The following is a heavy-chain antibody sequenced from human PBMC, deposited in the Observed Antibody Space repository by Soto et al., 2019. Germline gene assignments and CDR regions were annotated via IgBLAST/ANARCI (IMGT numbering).Heavy chain of an antibody. V-gene: IGHV1-69*13. CDR2: IIPIFGTA. J-gene: IGHJ4*02. Sequence: SVKVSCKASGGTFSSYAISWVRQAPGQGLEWMGGIIPIFGTANYAQKFQGRVTITADESTSTAYMELSSLRSEDTAVYYCEREPRGWEPRFDYWGQGTLVTVSS. CDR3: EREPRGWEPRFDY. D-gene: IGHD1-26*01. CDR1: GGTFSSYA.